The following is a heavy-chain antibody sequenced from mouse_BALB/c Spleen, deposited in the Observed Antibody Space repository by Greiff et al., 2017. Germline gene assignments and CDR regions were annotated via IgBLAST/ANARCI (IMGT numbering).Heavy chain of an antibody. CDR3: ARYPHYYGSRDYAMDY. CDR2: ISYSGST. Sequence: DVQLQESGPSLVKPSQTLSLTCSVTGDSITSGYWNWIRKFPGNKLEYMGYISYSGSTYYNPSLKSRISITRDTSKNQYYLQLNSVTTEDTATYYCARYPHYYGSRDYAMDYWGQGTSVTVSS. CDR1: GDSITSGY. J-gene: IGHJ4*01. D-gene: IGHD1-1*01. V-gene: IGHV3-8*02.